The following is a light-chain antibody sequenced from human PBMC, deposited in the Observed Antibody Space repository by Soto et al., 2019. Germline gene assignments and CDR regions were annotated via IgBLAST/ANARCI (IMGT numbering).Light chain of an antibody. CDR2: AAS. J-gene: IGKJ2*01. CDR1: QGISNF. V-gene: IGKV1-27*01. CDR3: QKYDSAPYT. Sequence: DIQMTQSPSSLSESVGDRVTITCRASQGISNFLAWYQQKPGKVPKLLIYAASTLRSGVPSRFSGSASGTDFTLTVSSLQPEDVATYYCQKYDSAPYTFGQGTKLEIK.